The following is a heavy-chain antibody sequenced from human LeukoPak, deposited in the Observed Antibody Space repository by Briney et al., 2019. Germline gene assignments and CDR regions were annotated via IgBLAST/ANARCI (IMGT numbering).Heavy chain of an antibody. V-gene: IGHV3-30*04. CDR1: GCTFSLYT. CDR2: ISYDGSDK. J-gene: IGHJ4*02. D-gene: IGHD2-21*02. Sequence: PGRSLRLSCAASGCTFSLYTMHWVRQAPGKGLEWVAVISYDGSDKYYADSVKGRFTISRDNSKNTLFLQMNSLRAEDTAVYFCARDVGGGDTFDYWGQGTLVTVSS. CDR3: ARDVGGGDTFDY.